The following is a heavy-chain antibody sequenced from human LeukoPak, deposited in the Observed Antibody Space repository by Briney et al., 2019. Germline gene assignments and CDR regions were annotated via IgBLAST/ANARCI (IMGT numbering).Heavy chain of an antibody. CDR1: GGTFSSYA. CDR2: IIPIFGTA. D-gene: IGHD3-16*02. V-gene: IGHV1-69*13. J-gene: IGHJ4*02. Sequence: SVKVSCKASGGTFSSYAISWVRQAPGQGLEWMGGIIPIFGTANHAQKFQGRVTITADESTSTAYMELSSLRSEDTAVYYCARQRLGELSLYDYWGQGTLVTVSS. CDR3: ARQRLGELSLYDY.